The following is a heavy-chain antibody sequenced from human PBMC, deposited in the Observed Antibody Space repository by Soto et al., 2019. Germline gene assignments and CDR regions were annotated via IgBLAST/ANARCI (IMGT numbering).Heavy chain of an antibody. D-gene: IGHD2-21*02. Sequence: PSETLSLTCTVSGGSISSYYWSWIRQPPGKGLEWIGYIYYSGSTNYNPSLKSRVTISVDTSKNQFSLKLSSATAADTAVYYCARRVVTSSFDYWGQGTLVTV. V-gene: IGHV4-59*08. J-gene: IGHJ4*02. CDR2: IYYSGST. CDR3: ARRVVTSSFDY. CDR1: GGSISSYY.